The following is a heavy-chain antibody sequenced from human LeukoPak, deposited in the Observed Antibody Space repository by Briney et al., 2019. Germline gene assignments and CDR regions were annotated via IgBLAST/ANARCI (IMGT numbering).Heavy chain of an antibody. Sequence: PGGSLRLSCAASGFTFSSYSMNWVRQAPGKGLEWVSYIISSSSTIYYADSVKGRFTISRDNAKNSLYLQMNSLRAEDTAVYYCARDSGGAFDIWGQGTMVTVSS. CDR3: ARDSGGAFDI. CDR1: GFTFSSYS. D-gene: IGHD1-26*01. J-gene: IGHJ3*02. V-gene: IGHV3-48*04. CDR2: IISSSSTI.